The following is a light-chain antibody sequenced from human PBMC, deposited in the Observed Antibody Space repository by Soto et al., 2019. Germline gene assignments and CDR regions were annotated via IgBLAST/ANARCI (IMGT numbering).Light chain of an antibody. J-gene: IGLJ2*01. CDR3: CSYAGRDTLV. CDR2: DVS. CDR1: SSDVGAYTY. V-gene: IGLV2-11*01. Sequence: QSALTQPRSVSGSPGQSVTISCTGTSSDVGAYTYVSWYQLHPGKAPKLMIHDVSKRPSGVPDRFSGSKSGNTASLTISGLQAEDESEYYCCSYAGRDTLVFGGGTKVTVL.